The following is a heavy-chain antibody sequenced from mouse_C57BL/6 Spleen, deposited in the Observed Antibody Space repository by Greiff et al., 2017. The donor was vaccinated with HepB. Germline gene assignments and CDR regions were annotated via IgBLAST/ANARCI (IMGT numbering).Heavy chain of an antibody. V-gene: IGHV1-19*01. CDR3: ARKERPYAMDY. CDR2: INPYNGGT. CDR1: GYTFTDYY. J-gene: IGHJ4*01. Sequence: EVQLVESGPVLVKPGASVKMSCKASGYTFTDYYMNWVKQSHGKSLEWIGVINPYNGGTSYNQKFKGKATLTVDKSSSTAYMELNSLTSEDSAVYYCARKERPYAMDYWGQGTSVTVSS.